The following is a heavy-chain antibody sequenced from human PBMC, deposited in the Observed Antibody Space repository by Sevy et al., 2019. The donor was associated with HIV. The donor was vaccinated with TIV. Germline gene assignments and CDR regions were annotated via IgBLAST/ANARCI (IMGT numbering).Heavy chain of an antibody. CDR3: ARHSSQTAKGTFDI. CDR2: IYYSGST. CDR1: GGSISSSSYY. J-gene: IGHJ3*02. Sequence: SETLSLTCTVSGGSISSSSYYWGWIRQPPGKGLEWIESIYYSGSTYYNPSLKSRVTISVDTSKNQFSLKLSSVTAADTAVYYCARHSSQTAKGTFDIWGQGTMVTVSS. V-gene: IGHV4-39*01. D-gene: IGHD2-21*02.